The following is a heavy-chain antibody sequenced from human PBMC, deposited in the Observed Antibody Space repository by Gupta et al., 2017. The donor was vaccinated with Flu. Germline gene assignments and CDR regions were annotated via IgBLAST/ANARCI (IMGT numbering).Heavy chain of an antibody. CDR3: ARELVLRFLEWLPEGGSGMDV. V-gene: IGHV3-21*01. CDR2: ISSSSSYI. D-gene: IGHD3-3*01. CDR1: GFTFSSYS. Sequence: EVQLVESGGGLVKPGGSLRLSCAASGFTFSSYSMNWVRQAPGKGLEWVSSISSSSSYIYYADSVKGRFTISRDNAKNSLYLQMNSLRAEDTAVYYCARELVLRFLEWLPEGGSGMDVWGKGTTVTVSS. J-gene: IGHJ6*04.